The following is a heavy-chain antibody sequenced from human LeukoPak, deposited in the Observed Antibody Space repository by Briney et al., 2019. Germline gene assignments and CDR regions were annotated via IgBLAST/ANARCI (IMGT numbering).Heavy chain of an antibody. Sequence: PWASVKVSCKASGYTFTSYGISWVRQAPGQGLEWMGWISAYNGNTNYAQKLQGRVTMTTDTSTSTAYMELRSLRSDGTAVYYCARVFTYYYGSGSYSTPNYFDYWGQGTLVTVSS. CDR1: GYTFTSYG. D-gene: IGHD3-10*01. CDR3: ARVFTYYYGSGSYSTPNYFDY. V-gene: IGHV1-18*01. CDR2: ISAYNGNT. J-gene: IGHJ4*02.